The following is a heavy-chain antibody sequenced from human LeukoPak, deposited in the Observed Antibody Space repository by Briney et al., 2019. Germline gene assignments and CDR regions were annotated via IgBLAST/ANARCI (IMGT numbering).Heavy chain of an antibody. CDR2: TYYRSKWFF. Sequence: SQTFSLTCGISGDSVSSNSAAWNWIRQSPSRGLEWLGRTYYRSKWFFNYAPSLKSRLLINLDTPMNQVSLQLNSVTPDDTAVYYCTRSDCSSGRCPGFDTWGQGILVTVSS. CDR3: TRSDCSSGRCPGFDT. J-gene: IGHJ5*02. D-gene: IGHD6-19*01. CDR1: GDSVSSNSAA. V-gene: IGHV6-1*01.